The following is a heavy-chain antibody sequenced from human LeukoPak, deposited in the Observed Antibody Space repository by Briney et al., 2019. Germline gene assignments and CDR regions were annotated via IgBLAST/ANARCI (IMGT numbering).Heavy chain of an antibody. Sequence: ASVKVSCKASGCTFTSYDINWVRQATGQGLEWMGWMNPNSGNTGYAQKFQGRVTMTRNTSISTAYMELSSLRSEDTAVYYCAREQDSGSYPDYWGQGTLVTVSS. CDR3: AREQDSGSYPDY. V-gene: IGHV1-8*01. CDR1: GCTFTSYD. J-gene: IGHJ4*02. CDR2: MNPNSGNT. D-gene: IGHD1-26*01.